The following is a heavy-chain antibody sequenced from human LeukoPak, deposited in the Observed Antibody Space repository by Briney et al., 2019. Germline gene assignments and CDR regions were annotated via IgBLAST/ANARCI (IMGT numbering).Heavy chain of an antibody. Sequence: SETLSLTCTVSGGSISSSSYYWGWIRQPPGKGLEWIGSIYYTGSTYYNPSPKSRVTISIDTSKNQFSLKLSSVTAADTAVYYCARLSGYGLHYYYYMDVWGSGTTVTVSS. J-gene: IGHJ6*03. CDR3: ARLSGYGLHYYYYMDV. V-gene: IGHV4-39*07. CDR2: IYYTGST. CDR1: GGSISSSSYY. D-gene: IGHD5-12*01.